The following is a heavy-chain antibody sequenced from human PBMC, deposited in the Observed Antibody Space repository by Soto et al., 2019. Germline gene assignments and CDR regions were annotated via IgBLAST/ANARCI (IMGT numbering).Heavy chain of an antibody. D-gene: IGHD3-3*02. CDR1: GGSITGSDW. CDR3: ANRPFFEWAPYYGLDG. CDR2: IFHSGNT. Sequence: QMQLQESGPGLVKPSETLSLTCVVSGGSITGSDWWTWVRQSPEKGLERIGEIFHSGNTNYSPALKSRVTITPDKSANQFSLKVHSVTAADTAIYYCANRPFFEWAPYYGLDGWGPGTTVIVSS. V-gene: IGHV4-4*02. J-gene: IGHJ6*02.